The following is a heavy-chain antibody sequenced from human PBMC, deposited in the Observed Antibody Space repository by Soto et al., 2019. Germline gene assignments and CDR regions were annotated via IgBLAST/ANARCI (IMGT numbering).Heavy chain of an antibody. Sequence: GGSLRLSCAASGFTFSNYAMSWVRQAPGKGLEWVSAISGSGGSTYYADSVKGRFTISRHNSKNTLYLQMNSLRAEDTAVYYCARVFYGDYPEYFQHWGQGTLVTVSS. V-gene: IGHV3-23*01. CDR3: ARVFYGDYPEYFQH. CDR2: ISGSGGST. J-gene: IGHJ1*01. D-gene: IGHD4-17*01. CDR1: GFTFSNYA.